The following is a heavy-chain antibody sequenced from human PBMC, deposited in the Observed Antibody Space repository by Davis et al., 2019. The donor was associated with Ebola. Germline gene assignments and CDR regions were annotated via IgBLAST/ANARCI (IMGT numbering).Heavy chain of an antibody. CDR3: AREPATTLDY. Sequence: PGGSLRLSCAASGFTFSSYAMHWVRQAPGKGLEWVSSISSSSSYIYYADSVKGRFTISRDNAKNSLYLQMNSLRAEDTAVYYCAREPATTLDYWGRGTLVTVSS. D-gene: IGHD4-17*01. V-gene: IGHV3-21*01. J-gene: IGHJ4*02. CDR2: ISSSSSYI. CDR1: GFTFSSYA.